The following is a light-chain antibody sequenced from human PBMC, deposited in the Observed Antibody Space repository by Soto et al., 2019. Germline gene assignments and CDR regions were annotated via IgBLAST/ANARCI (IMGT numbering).Light chain of an antibody. CDR3: QQYYSYPQRT. Sequence: AILMTQSPSSLSASTGYRVTITCRASQGISSYLAWYQQKPGKAPKLLIYAASTLQSGVPSRFSGSGSGTDFTLTISCLQSEDFATYYCQQYYSYPQRTFGQGTKVDIK. CDR1: QGISSY. J-gene: IGKJ1*01. V-gene: IGKV1-8*01. CDR2: AAS.